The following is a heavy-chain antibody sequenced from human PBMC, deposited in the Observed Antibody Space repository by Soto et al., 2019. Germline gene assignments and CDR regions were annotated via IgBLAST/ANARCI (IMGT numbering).Heavy chain of an antibody. V-gene: IGHV3-48*03. D-gene: IGHD2-21*02. CDR2: ISSSGSTI. CDR3: ARGLVVVTPPGYGMDV. Sequence: EVQLVESGGGLVQPGGSLRLSCAASGFTFSSYEMNWVRQAPGKGLEWVSYISSSGSTIYYADSVKGRFTISRDNAKNSRYLQMNSLRAEDTAVYYGARGLVVVTPPGYGMDVWGQGTTVTVSS. J-gene: IGHJ6*02. CDR1: GFTFSSYE.